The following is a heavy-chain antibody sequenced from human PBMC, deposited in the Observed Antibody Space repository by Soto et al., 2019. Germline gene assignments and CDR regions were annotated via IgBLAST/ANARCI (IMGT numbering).Heavy chain of an antibody. CDR3: ARMEWLVPPYYFDY. J-gene: IGHJ4*02. V-gene: IGHV4-61*01. D-gene: IGHD6-19*01. CDR1: GGSVSSGSYY. Sequence: ETLSLTCTVSGGSVSSGSYYWSWIRQPPGKGLEWIGYIYYSGSTNYNPSLKSRVTISVDTSKNQFSLKLSSVTAADTAVYYCARMEWLVPPYYFDYWGQGTLVTVSS. CDR2: IYYSGST.